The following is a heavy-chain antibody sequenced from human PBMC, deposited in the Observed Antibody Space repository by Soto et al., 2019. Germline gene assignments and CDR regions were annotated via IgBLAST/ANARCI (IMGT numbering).Heavy chain of an antibody. CDR2: ISYDGGNT. CDR1: GFMFSSYA. V-gene: IGHV3-30*17. CDR3: ARDPRPSGYDRHMDV. Sequence: QEKLVESGGGVVQPGGSLRLSCEASGFMFSSYALHWVRQAPGKGLEWLALISYDGGNTYYADSVKGRFTISRDGSRYTVYLEMDSLRPEDTGVYYCARDPRPSGYDRHMDVWGQGTTVTVS. J-gene: IGHJ6*02. D-gene: IGHD5-12*01.